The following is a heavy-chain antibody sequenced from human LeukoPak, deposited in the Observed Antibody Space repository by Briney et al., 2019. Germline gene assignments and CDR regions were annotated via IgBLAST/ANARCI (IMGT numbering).Heavy chain of an antibody. Sequence: GGSLRLSCAASGFPFTIYAMSWVRQAPGKGLEWVSSIGGSSTYYADFVKGRFTISRDTTKNTMDLQMNSLRAEDTAIYYCAKYRGFGDSYDSWGQGTLVTVSS. CDR2: IGGSST. CDR3: AKYRGFGDSYDS. V-gene: IGHV3-23*01. J-gene: IGHJ4*02. D-gene: IGHD3-10*01. CDR1: GFPFTIYA.